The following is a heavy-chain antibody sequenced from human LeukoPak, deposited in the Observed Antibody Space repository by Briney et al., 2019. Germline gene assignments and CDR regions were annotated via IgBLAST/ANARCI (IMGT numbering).Heavy chain of an antibody. J-gene: IGHJ4*02. V-gene: IGHV3-74*01. CDR2: VSPDGRRT. CDR1: GFTFTSYW. CDR3: ARVLSYFGSGSYPAY. Sequence: GESLRLSCAASGFTFTSYWMHWLRQLPGKGLVWIAHVSPDGRRTDYADSVKGRFTVSRDNTNHILYLQMNSLTADDTAVYYCARVLSYFGSGSYPAYWGQGTLVTVSS. D-gene: IGHD3-10*01.